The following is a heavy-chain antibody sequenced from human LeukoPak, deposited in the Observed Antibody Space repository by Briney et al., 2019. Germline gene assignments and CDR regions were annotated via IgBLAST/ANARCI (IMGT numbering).Heavy chain of an antibody. CDR3: ARHAIRFLEWFDY. J-gene: IGHJ4*02. CDR1: GGSISSSSYY. Sequence: AETLSLTCTVSGGSISSSSYYWGWIRQPPGKGLEWIGSIDYSGSTYYNPSLKSRVTISVDTSKNQFSLKLSSVTAADTAVYYCARHAIRFLEWFDYWGQGTLVTVSS. D-gene: IGHD3-3*01. CDR2: IDYSGST. V-gene: IGHV4-39*01.